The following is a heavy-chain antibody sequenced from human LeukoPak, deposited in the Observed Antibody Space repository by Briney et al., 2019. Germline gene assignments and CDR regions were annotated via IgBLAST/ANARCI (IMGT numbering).Heavy chain of an antibody. CDR2: ISSSSSYI. CDR3: ARDRSADSSGYYFDY. V-gene: IGHV3-21*01. D-gene: IGHD3-22*01. CDR1: GFTFSSDA. Sequence: GGSLRLSCAASGFTFSSDAMSWVRQAPGKGLEWVSSISSSSSYIYYADSVKGRFTISRDNAKNSLYLQMNSLRAEDTAVYYCARDRSADSSGYYFDYWGQGTLVTVSS. J-gene: IGHJ4*02.